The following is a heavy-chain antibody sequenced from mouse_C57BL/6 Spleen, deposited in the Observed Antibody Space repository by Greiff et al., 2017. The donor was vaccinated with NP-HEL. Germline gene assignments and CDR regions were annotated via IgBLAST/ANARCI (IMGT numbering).Heavy chain of an antibody. CDR2: IDPSDSYT. CDR3: ARSKTGTDYYAMDY. D-gene: IGHD4-1*01. J-gene: IGHJ4*01. CDR1: GYTFTSYW. V-gene: IGHV1-69*01. Sequence: QVQLQQPGAELVMPGASVKLSCKASGYTFTSYWMHWVKQRPGQGLEWIGEIDPSDSYTNYNLKFKGKSTLTVDKSSSTAYMQLSSLTSEDSAVYYCARSKTGTDYYAMDYWGQGTSVTVSS.